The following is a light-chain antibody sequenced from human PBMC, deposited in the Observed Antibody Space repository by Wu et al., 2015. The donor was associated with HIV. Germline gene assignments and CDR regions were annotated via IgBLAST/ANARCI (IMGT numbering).Light chain of an antibody. CDR3: QQHNSYPLT. CDR1: QTINNW. J-gene: IGKJ4*01. Sequence: DIQMTQSPSTLSASVGDRVTITCRASQTINNWLAWYQQKPGKAPKLLIYKASNLESGVPSRFSGSGSGTEFTLSISSLQPDDFATYYCQQHNSYPLTFGGGTKVEIK. V-gene: IGKV1-5*03. CDR2: KAS.